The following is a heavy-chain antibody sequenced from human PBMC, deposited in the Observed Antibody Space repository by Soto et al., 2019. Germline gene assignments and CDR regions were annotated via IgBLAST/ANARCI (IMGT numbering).Heavy chain of an antibody. CDR1: GGSMRNYF. V-gene: IGHV4-59*01. J-gene: IGHJ4*02. Sequence: SETLSLTCTVSGGSMRNYFWTWIRQPPGKGLEWIGYIHYSGTTSFFPSYNPSLRSRVTISEDTSKNQFSLKLLSVTTADTAVYFCAAGEASSRNLSPYYLDFWGQGTLVTVAS. D-gene: IGHD6-13*01. CDR2: IHYSGTT. CDR3: AAGEASSRNLSPYYLDF.